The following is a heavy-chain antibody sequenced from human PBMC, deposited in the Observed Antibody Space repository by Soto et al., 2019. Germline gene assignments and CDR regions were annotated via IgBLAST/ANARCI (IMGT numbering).Heavy chain of an antibody. J-gene: IGHJ4*02. Sequence: GESLKISCKGSGYSFTSYWIGWVRQMPGKGLEWMGIIYPGDSDTRYSPSFQGQVTISADKSMSTAYLQWSSLKASDTAMYYCASLPAPWDSSGYYLDYWGQGTLVTVSS. CDR3: ASLPAPWDSSGYYLDY. D-gene: IGHD3-22*01. CDR1: GYSFTSYW. V-gene: IGHV5-51*01. CDR2: IYPGDSDT.